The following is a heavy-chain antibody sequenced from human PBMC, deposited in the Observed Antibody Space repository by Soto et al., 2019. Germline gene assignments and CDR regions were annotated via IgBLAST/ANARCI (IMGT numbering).Heavy chain of an antibody. V-gene: IGHV1-69*13. CDR1: GGTFSSYA. D-gene: IGHD3-22*01. CDR2: IIPIFGTA. J-gene: IGHJ3*02. CDR3: ARDLRYYYDSSGYYPTVAFDI. Sequence: SVKVSCKASGGTFSSYAISWVRQAPGQGLEWMGGIIPIFGTANYAQKFQGRVTITADESTSTAYMELSSLRSEDTAVYYCARDLRYYYDSSGYYPTVAFDIWGQGTMVTVSS.